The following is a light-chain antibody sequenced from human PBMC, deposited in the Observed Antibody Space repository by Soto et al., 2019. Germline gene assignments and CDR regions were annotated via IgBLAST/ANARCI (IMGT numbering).Light chain of an antibody. V-gene: IGKV1-5*01. Sequence: DIKMTPCVYTLSASVGDRVTITCRASQSISSWLAWYQQKPGKAPKLLIYDASSLESGVPSRFSGSGSGTEFTLTISSLQPDDFATYYCQQYNSYPWTFAQ. CDR3: QQYNSYPWT. CDR1: QSISSW. CDR2: DAS. J-gene: IGKJ1*01.